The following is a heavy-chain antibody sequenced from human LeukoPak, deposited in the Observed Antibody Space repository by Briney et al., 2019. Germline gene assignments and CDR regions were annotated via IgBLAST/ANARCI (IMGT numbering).Heavy chain of an antibody. D-gene: IGHD3-3*01. CDR2: ISSSGSTI. V-gene: IGHV3-11*04. J-gene: IGHJ6*04. CDR1: GFTFSDYY. Sequence: GGSLRLSCAASGFTFSDYYMSWIRQAPGKGLEWVSYISSSGSTIYYADSVKGRFTIPRDNAKNSLYLQMNSLRAEDTAVYYCAGSQPYYDFWSGYYKPSVWDVDVWGKGTTVTVSS. CDR3: AGSQPYYDFWSGYYKPSVWDVDV.